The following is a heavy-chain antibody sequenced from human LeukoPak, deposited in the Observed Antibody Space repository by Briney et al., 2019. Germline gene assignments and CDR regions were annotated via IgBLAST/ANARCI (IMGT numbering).Heavy chain of an antibody. CDR3: ARDDY. J-gene: IGHJ4*02. CDR2: ISSTSSII. V-gene: IGHV3-48*04. CDR1: GFPFSTYS. Sequence: GGSLRLSCAASGFPFSTYSMNWVRQAPGKGLEWVSYISSTSSIIYYADSVKGQFTISRDNAKNSLYLQMNSLRAEDTAVYYCARDDYWGQGTLVTVSS.